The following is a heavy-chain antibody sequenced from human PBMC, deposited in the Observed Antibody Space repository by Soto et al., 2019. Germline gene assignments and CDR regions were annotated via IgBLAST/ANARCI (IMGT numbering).Heavy chain of an antibody. D-gene: IGHD5-12*01. CDR2: IYYSGST. J-gene: IGHJ4*02. CDR3: ARTPGNGYNWYFDY. CDR1: GDSVRSGSYY. V-gene: IGHV4-61*01. Sequence: PSETLSLTCTVSGDSVRSGSYYWSWIRQPPGKGLEWIGYIYYSGSTNYNPSLKSRVTISVDTSRNQFSLKLSSVTAADTAVYYCARTPGNGYNWYFDYWGQGTLVTVS.